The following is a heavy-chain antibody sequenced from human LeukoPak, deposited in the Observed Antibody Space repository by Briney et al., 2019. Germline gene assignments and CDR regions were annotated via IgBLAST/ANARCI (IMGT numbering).Heavy chain of an antibody. J-gene: IGHJ4*02. CDR3: ARENYFDF. V-gene: IGHV3-7*04. CDR2: IKPDGSEK. Sequence: GGSLRLSCAASGFTFSRFWMGWVRQAPGRGLEWVANIKPDGSEKNYGDSVRGRFTISRDNARNSLSLQMNSLRAEDTAVYCCARENYFDFWGQGTLVTVSS. CDR1: GFTFSRFW.